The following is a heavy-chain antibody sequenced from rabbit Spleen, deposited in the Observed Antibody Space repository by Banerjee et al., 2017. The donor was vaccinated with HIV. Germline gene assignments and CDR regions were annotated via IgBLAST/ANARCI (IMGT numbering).Heavy chain of an antibody. Sequence: QEQLEESGGDLVKPGGSLALTCTASGFSFSNVYYMCWVRQAPGKGLEWIACINTSSGNTWYASWAKGRFTISRSTSLNTVTLQMTSLTVADTATYFCARATPSENYASKLWGQGTLVTVS. CDR3: ARATPSENYASKL. J-gene: IGHJ3*01. D-gene: IGHD6-1*01. V-gene: IGHV1S43*01. CDR1: GFSFSNVYY. CDR2: INTSSGNT.